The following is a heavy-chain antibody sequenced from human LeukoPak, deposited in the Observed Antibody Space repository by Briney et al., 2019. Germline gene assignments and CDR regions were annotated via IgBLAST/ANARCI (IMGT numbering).Heavy chain of an antibody. CDR2: INPNSGGT. J-gene: IGHJ4*02. Sequence: RASVKVSCTASGYTFTGYYMHWVRQAPGQGLEWMGWINPNSGGTNYAQKFQGRVTMTRDTSISTAYMELSRLRSDDTAVYYCARVEQQLVLIDYWGQGTLVTVSS. CDR3: ARVEQQLVLIDY. D-gene: IGHD6-13*01. CDR1: GYTFTGYY. V-gene: IGHV1-2*02.